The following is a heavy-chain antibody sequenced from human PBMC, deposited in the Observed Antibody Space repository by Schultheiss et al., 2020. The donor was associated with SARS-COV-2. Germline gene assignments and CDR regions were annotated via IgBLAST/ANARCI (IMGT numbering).Heavy chain of an antibody. CDR2: IWYDGSNK. Sequence: GGSLRLSCAASGFTFSGSAMHWVRQASGKGLEWVAVIWYDGSNKYYADSVKGRFTISRDNSKNTLYLQMNSLRAEDTAVYYCAKDLVTIFGVASWGQGTMVTVSS. CDR1: GFTFSGSA. V-gene: IGHV3-33*06. D-gene: IGHD3-3*01. CDR3: AKDLVTIFGVAS. J-gene: IGHJ3*01.